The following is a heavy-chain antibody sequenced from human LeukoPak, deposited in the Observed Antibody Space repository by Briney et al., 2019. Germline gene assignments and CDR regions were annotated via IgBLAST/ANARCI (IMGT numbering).Heavy chain of an antibody. D-gene: IGHD2-2*01. Sequence: GGSLRLSCLASGFTFSRYGFHWVRQAPGKGPEWVAGVTYDRRTEFYADSVRGRFTLSRDNSKNAVYLQMNSLRTEDTAVYYCARALFHGCSSTSCYYYYGMDVWGQGTTVTVSS. V-gene: IGHV3-30*03. CDR1: GFTFSRYG. J-gene: IGHJ6*02. CDR2: VTYDRRTE. CDR3: ARALFHGCSSTSCYYYYGMDV.